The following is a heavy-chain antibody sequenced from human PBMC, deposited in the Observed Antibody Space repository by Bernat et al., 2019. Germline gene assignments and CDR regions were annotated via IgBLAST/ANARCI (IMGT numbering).Heavy chain of an antibody. CDR3: AKDPVYDYSNYVGDY. V-gene: IGHV3-23*01. CDR2: ISGSGGST. Sequence: EVQLLESGGGLVQPGGSLRLSCAASGFTFSSYAMSWIRQAPGKGLEWVSAISGSGGSTYYADSVKGRFTISRDNSKNTLYLQMNSLRAEDMAVYYCAKDPVYDYSNYVGDYWGQGTLVTVSS. D-gene: IGHD4-11*01. J-gene: IGHJ4*02. CDR1: GFTFSSYA.